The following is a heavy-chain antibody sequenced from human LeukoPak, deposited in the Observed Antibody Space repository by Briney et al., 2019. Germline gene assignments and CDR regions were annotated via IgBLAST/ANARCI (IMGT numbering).Heavy chain of an antibody. D-gene: IGHD3-22*01. CDR3: ARKYYYDSSGYIDY. Sequence: GGSVRLSCAASGFTFSSYEMNWVRQAPGKGLEWVSYITSGSTIYYADSVKGRFTISRDNAKNSLYLQMNGLRAEDTAVYYCARKYYYDSSGYIDYWGQGTLVTVSS. CDR2: ITSGSTI. CDR1: GFTFSSYE. V-gene: IGHV3-48*03. J-gene: IGHJ4*02.